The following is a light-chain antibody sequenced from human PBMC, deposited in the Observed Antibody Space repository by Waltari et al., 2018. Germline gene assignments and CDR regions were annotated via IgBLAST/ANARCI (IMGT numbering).Light chain of an antibody. J-gene: IGLJ2*01. Sequence: QSALTQPASVSGSPGQSITISCTGTSSDIGGYNYVSWYQQLPGRAPKLIIYDVSNRPSGVSNRFSGSKSGNTAPLTISGLQGEDEADYYCSSYVSSSTLELFGGGTSLAVL. V-gene: IGLV2-14*03. CDR3: SSYVSSSTLEL. CDR2: DVS. CDR1: SSDIGGYNY.